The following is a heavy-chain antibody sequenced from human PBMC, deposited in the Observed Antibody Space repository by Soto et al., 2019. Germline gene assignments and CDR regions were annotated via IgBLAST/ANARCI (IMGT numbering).Heavy chain of an antibody. D-gene: IGHD5-12*01. J-gene: IGHJ3*02. CDR1: GYTFTSYA. CDR3: AISTVATIYRNDAFDI. V-gene: IGHV1-3*01. CDR2: INAGNGNT. Sequence: QVQLVQSGAEVKKPGASVKVSCKASGYTFTSYAMHWVRQAPGQRLEWMGWINAGNGNTKYSQKFQGRVTITRDTSASTAYMELSSLISEDTAVYYCAISTVATIYRNDAFDIWGQGTMVTVSS.